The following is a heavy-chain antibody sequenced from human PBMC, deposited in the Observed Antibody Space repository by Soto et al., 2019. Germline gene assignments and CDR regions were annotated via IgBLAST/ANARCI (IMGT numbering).Heavy chain of an antibody. CDR2: IYWDDDK. Sequence: QITLKESGPTLVNPTQTLTLTCTFSGFSLSTSGVGVGWIRQPPGKALEWLALIYWDDDKRYSPSLENRLTITKGTSKNQVVLTMTDMDPVDTATYYCVHVRYSRTTGNCFDPWGQGTLVAVSS. CDR1: GFSLSTSGVG. CDR3: VHVRYSRTTGNCFDP. D-gene: IGHD2-8*02. V-gene: IGHV2-5*02. J-gene: IGHJ5*02.